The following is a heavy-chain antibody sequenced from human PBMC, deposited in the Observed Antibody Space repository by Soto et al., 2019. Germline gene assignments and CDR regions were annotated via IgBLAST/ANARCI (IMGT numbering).Heavy chain of an antibody. CDR3: ATAPRGNYGYPSYFDY. Sequence: SETLCLIWTFAGCSLSSYCWILLRPPPGKGLEWIGYIYYSGSTNYNPSLKSRVTISVDTSKNQFSLKLSSVTAADTAVYYCATAPRGNYGYPSYFDYWGQGTLVTVSS. CDR1: GCSLSSYC. V-gene: IGHV4-59*01. D-gene: IGHD3-10*01. CDR2: IYYSGST. J-gene: IGHJ4*02.